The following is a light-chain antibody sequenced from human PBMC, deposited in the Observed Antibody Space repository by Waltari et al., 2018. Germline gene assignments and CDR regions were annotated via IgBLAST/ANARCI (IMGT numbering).Light chain of an antibody. J-gene: IGLJ3*02. CDR1: SSSIGNNF. CDR2: NNV. V-gene: IGLV1-51*01. CDR3: GTWDSSLSVGV. Sequence: QSVLTQPPSVSAAPGQKVTISCSGSSSSIGNNFVSWYQQFPGTVPKLLIYNNVMRPSGIPARFSASKAGTSATLGITGLQTGDEADYYCGTWDSSLSVGVFGGGTKLTVL.